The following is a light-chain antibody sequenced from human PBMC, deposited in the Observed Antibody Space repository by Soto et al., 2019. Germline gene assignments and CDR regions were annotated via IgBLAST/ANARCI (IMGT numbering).Light chain of an antibody. CDR2: DAS. J-gene: IGKJ1*01. V-gene: IGKV3-11*01. Sequence: EIVLTQSPATLSLSPGERATLSCRASQSVSSYVAWYQQKPGQAPRLLIYDASNRATGVPARFSGSGSGTDFTLTIRSLEPEDFVVYYCQQRNNWPGTFGQGTKVEIK. CDR1: QSVSSY. CDR3: QQRNNWPGT.